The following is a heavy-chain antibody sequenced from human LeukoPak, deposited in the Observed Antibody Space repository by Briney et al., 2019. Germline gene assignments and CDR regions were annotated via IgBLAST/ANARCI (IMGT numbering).Heavy chain of an antibody. CDR1: GGTFSSYA. V-gene: IGHV1-69*05. J-gene: IGHJ3*02. CDR3: ARALSISLSDAFDI. CDR2: IIPIFGTA. D-gene: IGHD3-3*01. Sequence: SVTVSCKASGGTFSSYAISWVRQAPGQGLEWVGGIIPIFGTANYAQKFQGRVTSTTDESTSTAYMELSSLRSEDTAVYYCARALSISLSDAFDIWGQGTMVTVSS.